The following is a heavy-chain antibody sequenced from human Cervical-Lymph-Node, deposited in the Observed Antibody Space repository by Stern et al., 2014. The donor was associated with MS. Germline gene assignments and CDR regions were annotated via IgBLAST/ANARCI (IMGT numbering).Heavy chain of an antibody. CDR3: ARGVLGFGEFPYGMDV. CDR2: INTWGIP. CDR1: GGSISSYY. V-gene: IGHV4-4*07. J-gene: IGHJ6*02. D-gene: IGHD3-10*01. Sequence: QVQLQESGPGKAKPSETLSLTCSVSGGSISSYYCSWVRQPAGQGLEWIGRINTWGIPNFTPSLGSRLTMSVDSSKTQFSLKLKSVTAADTAVYYCARGVLGFGEFPYGMDVWGQGTTVTVSS.